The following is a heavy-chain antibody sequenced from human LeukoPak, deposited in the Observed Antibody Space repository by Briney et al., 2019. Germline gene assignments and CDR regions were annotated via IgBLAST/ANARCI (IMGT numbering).Heavy chain of an antibody. V-gene: IGHV3-33*01. J-gene: IGHJ6*02. CDR1: GFTFSSYG. Sequence: GGSLRLSCAASGFTFSSYGMHWVRQAPGKGLEWVAVIWFDGSTKYYGDSVKGRFTISRDNSRDTLYLQMNSLRAEDTAVYYCARSSGNGSGRTNYYYGMDVWGQGTTVTVSS. CDR2: IWFDGSTK. CDR3: ARSSGNGSGRTNYYYGMDV. D-gene: IGHD3-10*01.